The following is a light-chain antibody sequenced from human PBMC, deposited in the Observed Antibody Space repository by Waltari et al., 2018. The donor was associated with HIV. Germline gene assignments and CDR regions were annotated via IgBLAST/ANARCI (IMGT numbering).Light chain of an antibody. Sequence: EIVMTQSPATLSVSPGERATLACRPSQSVSSNLAWYQQKPGQAPSLLIDGASTTATSTPARFSGSGYAIEFTLTISSLQSGDIAVYYGQQYNNWPLTFGGGTKVEIK. CDR1: QSVSSN. V-gene: IGKV3-15*01. CDR3: QQYNNWPLT. CDR2: GAS. J-gene: IGKJ4*02.